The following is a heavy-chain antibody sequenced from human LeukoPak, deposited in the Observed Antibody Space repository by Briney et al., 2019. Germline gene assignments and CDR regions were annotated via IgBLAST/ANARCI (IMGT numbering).Heavy chain of an antibody. CDR1: GFTFGDYA. D-gene: IGHD3-16*01. CDR2: IRSKGYGGTT. J-gene: IGHJ4*02. Sequence: GRSQRLSCTGSGFTFGDYAVTWFRQAPGKGLEWVGFIRSKGYGGTTEYAASVKGRFTISRDDSKSIAYLQMNSLKTEDTAVYYCTKSRYYDYVWGGYWGQGTLVTASS. V-gene: IGHV3-49*03. CDR3: TKSRYYDYVWGGY.